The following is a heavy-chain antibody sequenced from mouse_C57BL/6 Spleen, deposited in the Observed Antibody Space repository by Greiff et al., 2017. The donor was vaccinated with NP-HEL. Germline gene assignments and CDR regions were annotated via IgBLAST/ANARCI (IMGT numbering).Heavy chain of an antibody. CDR3: ARAGYFYWYFDV. CDR2: INPYNGGT. Sequence: VQLQQSGPVLVKPGASVKMSCKASGYTFTDYYMNWVKQSHGKSLEWIGVINPYNGGTSYNQKFKGKATLTVDKSSSTAYMELNSLTSEDSAVYYCARAGYFYWYFDVWGTGTTVTVSS. D-gene: IGHD2-3*01. J-gene: IGHJ1*03. V-gene: IGHV1-19*01. CDR1: GYTFTDYY.